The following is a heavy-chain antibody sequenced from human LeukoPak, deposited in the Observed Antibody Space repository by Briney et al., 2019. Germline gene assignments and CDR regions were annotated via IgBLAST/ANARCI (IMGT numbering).Heavy chain of an antibody. V-gene: IGHV4-31*03. D-gene: IGHD3-9*01. J-gene: IGHJ4*02. CDR2: IYYSGST. Sequence: SETLSLPCTVCGDSISSGCYYCSWVRQHPGKGLGWIGYIYYSGSTYYNPSLKSRVTISVDTSKNQFSLKLSSVTAADAAVYYYARLNYGILIGPDYWGQGTLVTVSS. CDR3: ARLNYGILIGPDY. CDR1: GDSISSGCYY.